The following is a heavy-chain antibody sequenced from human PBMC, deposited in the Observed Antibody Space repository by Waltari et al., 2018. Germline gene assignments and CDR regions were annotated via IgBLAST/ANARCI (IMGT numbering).Heavy chain of an antibody. J-gene: IGHJ4*02. CDR3: AREGGIAAAGKTFDY. D-gene: IGHD6-13*01. Sequence: EVQLVESGGGLVKPGGSLRLSCAASGFTFSSYSMNWVRQAPGKGLEWVSSISSSSSYIYYADSVKGRFTISRDNAKNSLYLQMNSLRAEDTAVYYCAREGGIAAAGKTFDYWGQGTLVTVSS. V-gene: IGHV3-21*01. CDR2: ISSSSSYI. CDR1: GFTFSSYS.